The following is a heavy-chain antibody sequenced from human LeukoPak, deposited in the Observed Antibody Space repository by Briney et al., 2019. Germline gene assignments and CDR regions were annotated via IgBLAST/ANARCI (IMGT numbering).Heavy chain of an antibody. D-gene: IGHD3-22*01. CDR3: ARDRDSSGYYDY. J-gene: IGHJ4*02. Sequence: PSETLSLTCTVSGGSISSYCWSWIRRPPGKGLEWIGYIHYSGSINYNPSLKSRVTISVDTSRNQFSLRLSSVTAADTAIYYCARDRDSSGYYDYWGQGTLVTVSS. CDR2: IHYSGSI. V-gene: IGHV4-59*01. CDR1: GGSISSYC.